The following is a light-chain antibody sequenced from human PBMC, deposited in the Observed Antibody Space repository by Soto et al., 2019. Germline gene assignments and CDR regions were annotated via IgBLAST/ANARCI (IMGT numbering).Light chain of an antibody. J-gene: IGKJ5*01. CDR3: QQRLNWPPIT. CDR1: QSVRNY. Sequence: EIVLTQSPATLSLSPGERATLSCRASQSVRNYLAWYQQKPGQAPRLLMYDTSNRATGIPARFSGSGSETYFTLTISSLEPEDFAVYYCQQRLNWPPITFGQGTRLEIK. CDR2: DTS. V-gene: IGKV3-11*01.